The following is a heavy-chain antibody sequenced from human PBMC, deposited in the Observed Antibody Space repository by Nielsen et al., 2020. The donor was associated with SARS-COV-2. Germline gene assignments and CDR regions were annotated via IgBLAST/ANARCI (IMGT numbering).Heavy chain of an antibody. Sequence: RQAPGKGLEWIGCIYYSGSTYYNPSLKSRVTISVDTSKNQFSLKLSSVTAADTAVYYCARDVRLSAFDIWGQGTMVTVSS. CDR2: IYYSGST. D-gene: IGHD2/OR15-2a*01. V-gene: IGHV4-31*02. J-gene: IGHJ3*02. CDR3: ARDVRLSAFDI.